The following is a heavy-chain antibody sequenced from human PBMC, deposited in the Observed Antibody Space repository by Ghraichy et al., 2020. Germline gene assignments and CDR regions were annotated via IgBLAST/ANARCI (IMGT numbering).Heavy chain of an antibody. J-gene: IGHJ6*02. Sequence: VREAPGKGLEWGSAISGSGGSTFYADSVKGRFTISREHSKNTPYLQMNSLRAEDTAVYYCAKGIAVAGTYYYYGMDVWGQGTTVTVSS. V-gene: IGHV3-23*01. D-gene: IGHD6-19*01. CDR2: ISGSGGST. CDR3: AKGIAVAGTYYYYGMDV.